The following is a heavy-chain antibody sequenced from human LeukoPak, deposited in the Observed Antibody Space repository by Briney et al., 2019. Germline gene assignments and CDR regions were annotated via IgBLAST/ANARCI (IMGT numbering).Heavy chain of an antibody. Sequence: GESLKISCKGSGYSFTSYWIGWVRQMPGKGLEWMGIIYPGDSDTRYSPSFQGQVTISADKSISTAYLQWSSLKASDTAMYYCARRQYYHDSSGYFSQDYFDYWGQGTLVTVSS. D-gene: IGHD3-22*01. J-gene: IGHJ4*02. CDR1: GYSFTSYW. V-gene: IGHV5-51*01. CDR2: IYPGDSDT. CDR3: ARRQYYHDSSGYFSQDYFDY.